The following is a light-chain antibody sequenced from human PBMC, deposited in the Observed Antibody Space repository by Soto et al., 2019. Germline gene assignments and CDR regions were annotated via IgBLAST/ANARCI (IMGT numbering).Light chain of an antibody. CDR1: QSISSW. V-gene: IGKV1-5*03. CDR3: QQDNSYV. J-gene: IGKJ3*01. CDR2: KAS. Sequence: DIQMTQSPSTLSASVGDRVTITCRASQSISSWLAWYQQKPGKAPKLLIYKASSLESGVPSRFSGSGSGTEVTLTISSLQPDDFATDYCQQDNSYVFGPGTKVDIK.